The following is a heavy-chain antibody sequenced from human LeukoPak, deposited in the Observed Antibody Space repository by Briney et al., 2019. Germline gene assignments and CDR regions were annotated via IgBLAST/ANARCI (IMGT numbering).Heavy chain of an antibody. CDR3: ARNVDWLSGPWFDP. J-gene: IGHJ5*02. V-gene: IGHV4-34*01. Sequence: SETLSLTCAVYGGSFGGYYWSWIRQPPGKGLEWIGEINHSGSTNYNPSLKSRVTISVDKSKNQSSLKLSSVTAADTAVYYCARNVDWLSGPWFDPWGQGTLVTVSS. CDR2: INHSGST. D-gene: IGHD3-9*01. CDR1: GGSFGGYY.